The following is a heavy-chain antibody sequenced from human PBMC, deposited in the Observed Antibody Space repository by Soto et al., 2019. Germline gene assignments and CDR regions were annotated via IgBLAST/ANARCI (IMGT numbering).Heavy chain of an antibody. Sequence: SETLSLTCTVFGGSVSSSRYYWVWIRQPPGKGLEWIGSIFYSGSTYYNPSLKSRVTISVDTSKNQFSLKLSSVTAADTAVYYCARRLYDSSGYRFDPWGQGTLVTVSS. CDR3: ARRLYDSSGYRFDP. V-gene: IGHV4-39*01. CDR2: IFYSGST. CDR1: GGSVSSSRYY. J-gene: IGHJ5*02. D-gene: IGHD3-22*01.